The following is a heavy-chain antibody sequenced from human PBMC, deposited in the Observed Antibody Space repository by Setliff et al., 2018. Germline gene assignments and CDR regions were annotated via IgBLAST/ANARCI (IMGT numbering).Heavy chain of an antibody. CDR2: ISAYSGNT. CDR1: GYKFSDYA. CDR3: SRLVRYCTTTTCQRASGGEF. V-gene: IGHV1-18*01. Sequence: ASVKVSCKTSGYKFSDYAISWVRQGPGQGLEWMGWISAYSGNTYYAQKLHDRVTLTTDTSTSTAYMELRSLGTDDTAVYYCSRLVRYCTTTTCQRASGGEFWGQGTLVTVSS. D-gene: IGHD2-2*01. J-gene: IGHJ4*02.